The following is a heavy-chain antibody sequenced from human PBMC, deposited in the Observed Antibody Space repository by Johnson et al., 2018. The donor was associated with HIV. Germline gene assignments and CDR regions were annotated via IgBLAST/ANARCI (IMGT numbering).Heavy chain of an antibody. V-gene: IGHV3-15*01. D-gene: IGHD3-16*01. CDR1: GFTFSNAW. J-gene: IGHJ3*02. CDR2: IKSKTDGGTT. CDR3: TTKSLGAFDI. Sequence: VQLVESGGGLVKPGGSLRLSCAASGFTFSNAWMSWVRQAPGKGLEWVGCIKSKTDGGTTDYAAPVKGRFTISRADSKNTLYLQMNSLKTEDTAVYYCTTKSLGAFDIWGQGTMVTVSS.